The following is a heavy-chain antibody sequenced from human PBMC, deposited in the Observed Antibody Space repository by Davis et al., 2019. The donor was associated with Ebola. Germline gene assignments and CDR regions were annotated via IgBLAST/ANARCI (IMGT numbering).Heavy chain of an antibody. D-gene: IGHD3-10*01. V-gene: IGHV3-23*01. CDR2: ISGSGGST. Sequence: PGGSLRLSCAASGFTFSSYAMSWVRQAPGKGLEWVSAISGSGGSTSYADSVKGRFTISRDNSKNTLYLKMNSLRPEDTAVYYCAKDWFSYYGSGYFDYWGQGTLVTVSS. CDR3: AKDWFSYYGSGYFDY. CDR1: GFTFSSYA. J-gene: IGHJ4*02.